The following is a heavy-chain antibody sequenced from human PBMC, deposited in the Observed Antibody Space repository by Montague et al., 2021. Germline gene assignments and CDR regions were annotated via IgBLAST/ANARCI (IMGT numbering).Heavy chain of an antibody. D-gene: IGHD2-15*01. CDR1: GGSISSASYY. CDR3: ARSLYCRGGSCYSGSDP. CDR2: IYYNGTT. J-gene: IGHJ5*02. Sequence: SETLSLTCTVSGGSISSASYYWGWIRQPPGKGLEFIGVIYYNGTTYHNPSLKSRVTVSMDTSKNQFSLKLSSVTAADTAVYYCARSLYCRGGSCYSGSDPWGQGTLVTASS. V-gene: IGHV4-39*01.